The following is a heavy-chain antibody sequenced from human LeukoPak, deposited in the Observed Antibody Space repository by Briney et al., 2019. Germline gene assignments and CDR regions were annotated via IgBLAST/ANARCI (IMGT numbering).Heavy chain of an antibody. CDR2: IYYSGST. CDR3: ASRSYYDILTGYYKPFDY. J-gene: IGHJ4*02. Sequence: SETLSLTCTVSGGSISSSSYYWGWIRQPPGKGLEWIGSIYYSGSTYYNPSLKSRVTISVDTSKNQFSLKLRSVTAADTAVYYCASRSYYDILTGYYKPFDYWGQGTLVTVSS. V-gene: IGHV4-39*01. D-gene: IGHD3-9*01. CDR1: GGSISSSSYY.